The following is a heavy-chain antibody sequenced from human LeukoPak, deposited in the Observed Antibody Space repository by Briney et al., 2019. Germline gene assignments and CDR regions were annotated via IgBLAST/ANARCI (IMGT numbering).Heavy chain of an antibody. Sequence: GGSLRLSCAASGFTFSSYEMNWVRQAPGKGLEWVSYISSSGRTKYYADSVKGRFTISRDNAKNSLYLQMNSLRAEDTAVYYCARKDYGGYAYYYYGLDVWGKGTTVTVSS. CDR2: ISSSGRTK. J-gene: IGHJ6*04. V-gene: IGHV3-48*03. CDR1: GFTFSSYE. D-gene: IGHD5-12*01. CDR3: ARKDYGGYAYYYYGLDV.